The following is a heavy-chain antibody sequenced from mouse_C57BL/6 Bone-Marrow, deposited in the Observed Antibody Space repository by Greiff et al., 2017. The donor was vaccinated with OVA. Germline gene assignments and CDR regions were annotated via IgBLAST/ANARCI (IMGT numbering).Heavy chain of an antibody. CDR3: ARLYSNYVGWFDY. Sequence: EVKLMESGGDLVKPGGSLKLSCAASGFTFSSYGMSWVRQTPDKRLEWVATISSGGSYTYYPDSVKGRFTISRDNAKNTLYLQMSSLKSEDTAMYYCARLYSNYVGWFDYWGQGTLVTVSA. CDR2: ISSGGSYT. J-gene: IGHJ3*01. V-gene: IGHV5-6*01. D-gene: IGHD2-5*01. CDR1: GFTFSSYG.